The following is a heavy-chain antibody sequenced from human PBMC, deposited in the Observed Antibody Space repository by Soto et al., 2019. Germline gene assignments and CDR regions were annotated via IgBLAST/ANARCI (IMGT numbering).Heavy chain of an antibody. D-gene: IGHD2-15*01. CDR1: GFTFSSYS. CDR3: ARDCSGGSCYSGLVDAFDI. V-gene: IGHV3-21*01. J-gene: IGHJ3*02. Sequence: PGGSLRLSCAASGFTFSSYSMNWVRQAPGKGLEWVSSISSSSSYIYYADSVKGRFTISRDNAKNSLYLQMNSLRAEDTAVYYCARDCSGGSCYSGLVDAFDIWGQGTMVTVSS. CDR2: ISSSSSYI.